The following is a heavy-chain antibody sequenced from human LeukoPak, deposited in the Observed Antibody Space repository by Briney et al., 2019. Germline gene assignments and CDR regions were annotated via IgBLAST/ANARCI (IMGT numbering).Heavy chain of an antibody. CDR1: GGSISSYY. D-gene: IGHD6-19*01. Sequence: SETLSLTCTVSGGSISSYYWSWIRQPPGKGLEWIGYIYYSGSTDYNPSLKSRVTISVDTSKNQFSLKLSSVTAADTAVYYCARAVAVAGTGHFQHWGQGTLVTVSS. CDR3: ARAVAVAGTGHFQH. V-gene: IGHV4-59*01. J-gene: IGHJ1*01. CDR2: IYYSGST.